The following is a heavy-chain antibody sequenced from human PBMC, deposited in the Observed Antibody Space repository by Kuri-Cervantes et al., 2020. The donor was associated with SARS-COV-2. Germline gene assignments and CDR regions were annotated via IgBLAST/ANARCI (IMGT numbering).Heavy chain of an antibody. J-gene: IGHJ6*03. CDR1: GCTISSYY. Sequence: SETLSLTCTVSGCTISSYYWSWIRQPAGKGLEWIGRIYSSGSTNYNPSLTSRVTMSVDTSKNQFSLMLSSGTTADTAVYYSARDIPSFNWIYHPPSYYYYMDVWGKGTTVTVSS. CDR3: ARDIPSFNWIYHPPSYYYYMDV. CDR2: IYSSGST. V-gene: IGHV4-4*07. D-gene: IGHD1-7*01.